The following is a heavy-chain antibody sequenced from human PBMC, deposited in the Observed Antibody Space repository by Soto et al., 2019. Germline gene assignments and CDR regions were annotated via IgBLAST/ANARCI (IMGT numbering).Heavy chain of an antibody. V-gene: IGHV5-51*01. D-gene: IGHD6-13*01. J-gene: IGHJ6*02. CDR2: IYPGDSAT. Sequence: GSSLKISCKGSGYSFTSYWIGWVRQMPGKGLEWMGIIYPGDSATRYSPSFQGQVTISADKSISTAYLQWSSLKASDTAMYYCASTSGYSSSWYLSYYGMDVWGQGTTVTVSS. CDR1: GYSFTSYW. CDR3: ASTSGYSSSWYLSYYGMDV.